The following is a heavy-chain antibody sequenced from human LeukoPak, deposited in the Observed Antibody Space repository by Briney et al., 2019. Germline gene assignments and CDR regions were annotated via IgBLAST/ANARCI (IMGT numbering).Heavy chain of an antibody. CDR2: IIPIFGTA. V-gene: IGHV1-69*05. J-gene: IGHJ6*03. CDR1: GGTFSSYA. Sequence: GASVKVSCKASGGTFSSYAISWVRQAPGRGLEWMGGIIPIFGTANYAQKFQGRVTITTDESTSTAYMELSSLRSEDTAVYYCASGRGVGATTNYYYYMDVWGKGTTVTVSS. D-gene: IGHD1-26*01. CDR3: ASGRGVGATTNYYYYMDV.